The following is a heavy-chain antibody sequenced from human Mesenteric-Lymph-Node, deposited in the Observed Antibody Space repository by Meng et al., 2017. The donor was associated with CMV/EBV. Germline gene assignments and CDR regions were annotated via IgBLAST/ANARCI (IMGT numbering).Heavy chain of an antibody. CDR2: FSRTNNYI. CDR1: GFTFSSYT. V-gene: IGHV3-21*01. D-gene: IGHD6-13*01. CDR3: ARDRGLSSSWSYFDY. J-gene: IGHJ4*02. Sequence: GGSLRLSCAASGFTFSSYTMNWVRQAPGKGLEWVASFSRTNNYIWYVDSVKGRFTISRDNAKNSLHLQMDSLRVDDTAMYYCARDRGLSSSWSYFDYWARERWSPSPQ.